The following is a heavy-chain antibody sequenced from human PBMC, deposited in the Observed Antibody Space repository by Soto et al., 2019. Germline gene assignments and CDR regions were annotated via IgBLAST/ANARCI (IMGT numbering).Heavy chain of an antibody. CDR2: IHNSGST. CDR3: AEARTSGYYLTT. Sequence: PSETLSLTCSVSGAFINSGGYYWSWIRQHPGKGLEWIGYIHNSGSTDYNPSLKSRLTISLDTSQNRFSLRLNSVTAADTAVYYFAEARTSGYYLTTWGQGTLVTVS. D-gene: IGHD3-22*01. CDR1: GAFINSGGYY. J-gene: IGHJ1*01. V-gene: IGHV4-31*03.